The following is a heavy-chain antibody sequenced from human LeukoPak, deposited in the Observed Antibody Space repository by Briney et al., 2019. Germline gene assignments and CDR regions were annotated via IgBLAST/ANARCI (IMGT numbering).Heavy chain of an antibody. CDR3: ARLVSY. D-gene: IGHD2-8*02. Sequence: ASVKVSCKASGYTFTGYYMHWVRQAPGQGLEWMGWIDPNSGGTNYAQKFQGRVTLTRDTSISTVYMELSRLRFDDTAVYYCARLVSYWGQGTLVTVSS. CDR1: GYTFTGYY. J-gene: IGHJ4*02. V-gene: IGHV1-2*02. CDR2: IDPNSGGT.